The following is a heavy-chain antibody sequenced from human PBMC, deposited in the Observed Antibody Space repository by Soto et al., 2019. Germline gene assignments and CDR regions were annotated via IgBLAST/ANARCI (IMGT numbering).Heavy chain of an antibody. CDR1: GGTFSSYA. D-gene: IGHD2-15*01. CDR2: IIPIFGTA. J-gene: IGHJ5*02. V-gene: IGHV1-69*13. Sequence: SVKVSCKASGGTFSSYAISWVQQAPGQGLEWMGGIIPIFGTANYAQKFQGRVTITADESTSTAYMELSSLRSEDTAVYYCARGDCSGGSCSFLPNWFDPWGQGTLVTVSS. CDR3: ARGDCSGGSCSFLPNWFDP.